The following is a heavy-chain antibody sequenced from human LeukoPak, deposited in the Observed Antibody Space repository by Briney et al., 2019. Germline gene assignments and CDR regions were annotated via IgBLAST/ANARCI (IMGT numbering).Heavy chain of an antibody. D-gene: IGHD3-10*01. CDR3: ARALWFGETFPAY. V-gene: IGHV3-7*01. CDR1: GFTFSSYW. Sequence: GGSLRLSCAASGFTFSSYWMSWVRQAPGKGLEWVANIKQDGSEKYYVDSVKGRSTISRDNAKNSLYLQMNSLRAEDTAVYYCARALWFGETFPAYWGQGTLVTVSS. J-gene: IGHJ4*02. CDR2: IKQDGSEK.